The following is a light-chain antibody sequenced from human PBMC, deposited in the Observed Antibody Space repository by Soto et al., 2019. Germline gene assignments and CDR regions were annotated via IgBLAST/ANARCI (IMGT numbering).Light chain of an antibody. J-gene: IGKJ1*01. CDR2: GAS. CDR1: QSVSSSY. CDR3: QQYGSSPWP. V-gene: IGKV3-20*01. Sequence: EIVLTQSPGTLSLSPGERATLSCRASQSVSSSYLAWYQQKPGQAPRLLIYGASSRATGIPDRFSGSGSGTDFTFTISSLEPEDFAVYYCQQYGSSPWPFGQGTKVDIK.